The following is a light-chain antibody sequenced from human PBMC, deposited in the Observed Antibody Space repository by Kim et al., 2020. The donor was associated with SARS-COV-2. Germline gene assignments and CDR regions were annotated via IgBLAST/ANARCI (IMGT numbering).Light chain of an antibody. J-gene: IGLJ3*02. CDR1: SSNIGADYD. CDR2: GNS. CDR3: QSYDSSLSGWV. V-gene: IGLV1-40*01. Sequence: QGVTVSCTGSSSNIGADYDVHWYQQLPGTAPKLLIYGNSNRPSGVPDRFSGSKSGPSASLAITGLQAEDEADYYCQSYDSSLSGWVFGGGTQLTVL.